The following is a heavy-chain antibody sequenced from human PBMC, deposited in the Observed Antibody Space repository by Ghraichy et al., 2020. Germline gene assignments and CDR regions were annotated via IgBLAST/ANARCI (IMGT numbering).Heavy chain of an antibody. D-gene: IGHD3-16*01. J-gene: IGHJ4*02. Sequence: ESLNISCTVSGGSISSSSYYWGWIRQPPGKGLEWIGSIYYSGSTYYNPSLKSRVTISVDTSKNQFSLKLSSVTAADTAVYYCARATYRGGPFDYWGQGTLVTVSS. CDR3: ARATYRGGPFDY. V-gene: IGHV4-39*01. CDR1: GGSISSSSYY. CDR2: IYYSGST.